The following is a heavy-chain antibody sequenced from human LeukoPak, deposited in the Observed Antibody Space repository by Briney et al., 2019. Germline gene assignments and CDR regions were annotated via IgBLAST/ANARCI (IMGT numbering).Heavy chain of an antibody. V-gene: IGHV4-59*01. Sequence: SETLSLTCTVSGGPISSYYWGWIRQPPGKGLEWIGYINYSGSTSYNPSLKSRVTISVDTSKNQFSLKLTSVTAADTAVYYCARGLSAYDYWGQGTLVTVSS. CDR2: INYSGST. J-gene: IGHJ4*02. CDR3: ARGLSAYDY. D-gene: IGHD3-16*01. CDR1: GGPISSYY.